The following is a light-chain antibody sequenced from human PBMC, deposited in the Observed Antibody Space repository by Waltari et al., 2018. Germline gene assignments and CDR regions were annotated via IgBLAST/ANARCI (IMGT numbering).Light chain of an antibody. CDR2: ENN. V-gene: IGLV1-51*02. CDR1: NSNIGNNY. Sequence: QSVLTQPPSISAAPGQKVTISCSGSNSNIGNNYVSWFQQLPGTAPKLLIYENNKRPSGSPDRFSGSKSCTSATLGITGLQTGDEADYYCGTWDGSLSAAVFGGGTKLTVL. J-gene: IGLJ3*02. CDR3: GTWDGSLSAAV.